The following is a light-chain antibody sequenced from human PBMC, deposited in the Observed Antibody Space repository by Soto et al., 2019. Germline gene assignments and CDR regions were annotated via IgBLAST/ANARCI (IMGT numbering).Light chain of an antibody. CDR1: QTITNF. J-gene: IGKJ4*01. CDR3: QQYGRSPLS. V-gene: IGKV3-20*01. Sequence: EIVVAQSPDILSLSPGERATLSCRASQTITNFLAWYQQRPGQAPRLLIYGASSRATAIPDRFTGGGSGTDFSLTISRLEPEDSAVYYCQQYGRSPLSFGGGTKVQIK. CDR2: GAS.